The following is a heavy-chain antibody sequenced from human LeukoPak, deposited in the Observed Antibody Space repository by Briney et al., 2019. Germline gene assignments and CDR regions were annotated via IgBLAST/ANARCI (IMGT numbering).Heavy chain of an antibody. D-gene: IGHD1-1*01. Sequence: GGSLRPSCSASGFTFSRYGMNWVRQAPGKGLEWVAFIRYDGGNKYYADSVKGRFTISRDNSKNTLYLQMNSLRAEDTAVYCCAKDQLGRLDYWGQGTLVTVSS. V-gene: IGHV3-30*02. CDR3: AKDQLGRLDY. CDR1: GFTFSRYG. J-gene: IGHJ4*02. CDR2: IRYDGGNK.